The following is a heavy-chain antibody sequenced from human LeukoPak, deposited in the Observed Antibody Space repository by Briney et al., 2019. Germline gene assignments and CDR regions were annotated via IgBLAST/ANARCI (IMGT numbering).Heavy chain of an antibody. D-gene: IGHD4-23*01. CDR1: GFTFSNYW. CDR2: IKEDGSEK. V-gene: IGHV3-7*05. CDR3: ARDQYGGKDY. J-gene: IGHJ4*02. Sequence: SGGSLRLSCAASGFTFSNYWMSWGRQAPGKGLEWVANIKEDGSEKYYVDSVKGRFTISRDNVKNSVYLQMNSLRAEDTAVYYCARDQYGGKDYWGQGNLVTVSS.